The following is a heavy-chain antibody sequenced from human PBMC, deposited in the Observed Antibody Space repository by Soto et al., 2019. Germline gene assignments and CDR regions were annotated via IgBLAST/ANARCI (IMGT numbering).Heavy chain of an antibody. J-gene: IGHJ6*02. Sequence: QITLKESGPTLVKPTQTLTLTCTFPGFSLTTSGVGVGWIRQPPGKALEWLALIYGVDDKRYSPSLKSRLTITGDTSKNQVVLTMTNMDPVDTATYYCAHRHYYGSGNLGMDVWGQGTTVTVSS. CDR3: AHRHYYGSGNLGMDV. D-gene: IGHD3-10*01. V-gene: IGHV2-5*02. CDR2: IYGVDDK. CDR1: GFSLTTSGVG.